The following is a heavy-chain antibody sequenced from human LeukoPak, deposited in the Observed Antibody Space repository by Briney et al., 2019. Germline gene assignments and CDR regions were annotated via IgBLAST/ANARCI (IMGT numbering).Heavy chain of an antibody. V-gene: IGHV3-21*01. Sequence: SISSSSSYIYYADSVKGRFTISRDNAKNSLYLQMNSLRAEDTAVYYCARVIAAAGSWGMDVWGQGTTVTVSS. CDR2: ISSSSSYI. CDR3: ARVIAAAGSWGMDV. D-gene: IGHD6-13*01. J-gene: IGHJ6*02.